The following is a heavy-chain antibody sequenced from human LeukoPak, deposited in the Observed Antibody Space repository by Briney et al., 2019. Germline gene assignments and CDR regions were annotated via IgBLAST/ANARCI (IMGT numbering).Heavy chain of an antibody. V-gene: IGHV1-3*01. J-gene: IGHJ4*02. CDR3: ARVEMATAPFDY. CDR2: INAGNGNT. CDR1: GYTFSSYA. Sequence: GASVKVSCKASGYTFSSYAMHWVRQAPGQRLEWMGWINAGNGNTKYSQKFQGRVTITRDTSASTAYMELSSLRSEDTAVYYCARVEMATAPFDYWGQGTLVTVSS. D-gene: IGHD5-24*01.